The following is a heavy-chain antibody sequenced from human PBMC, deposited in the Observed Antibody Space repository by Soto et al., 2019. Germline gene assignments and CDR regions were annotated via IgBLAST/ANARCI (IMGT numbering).Heavy chain of an antibody. CDR1: GGFVSSGSYY. Sequence: SETLSLTCTVSGGFVSSGSYYWSWIRQPPGKRLEWIGYVYYSGTTNYNPYLKSRVTISIDMSKNQFSLRLSSVTAADTALYYCARTTAVPNTLRSRYFFDFWGQGTLVTVSS. J-gene: IGHJ4*02. V-gene: IGHV4-61*01. D-gene: IGHD3-9*01. CDR2: VYYSGTT. CDR3: ARTTAVPNTLRSRYFFDF.